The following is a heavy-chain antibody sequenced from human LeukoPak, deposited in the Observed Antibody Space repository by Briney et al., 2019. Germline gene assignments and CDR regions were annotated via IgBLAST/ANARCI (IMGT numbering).Heavy chain of an antibody. D-gene: IGHD3-22*01. Sequence: GGSLRLSCAASGFTFSNYAMSWVRQAPGKGLEWVAAMSESGSSTWYADSVKGRLTISRDNSKNTLYVQVNSLGTEDTAAYYCAKGSYYDSSGSFYFDYWGQGTLVTVSS. CDR3: AKGSYYDSSGSFYFDY. CDR1: GFTFSNYA. J-gene: IGHJ4*02. CDR2: MSESGSST. V-gene: IGHV3-23*01.